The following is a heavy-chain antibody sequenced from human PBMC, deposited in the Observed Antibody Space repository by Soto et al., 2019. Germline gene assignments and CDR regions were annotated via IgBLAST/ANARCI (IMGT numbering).Heavy chain of an antibody. CDR1: GGSINSSSYF. CDR3: ARNYSSGSRNLFVP. J-gene: IGHJ5*02. Sequence: SETLSLTCSVSGGSINSSSYFWGWVRQPPGKGLEWIGSIYYSGSTYYNPSLRSRVTISVDTSKNQFSLKLSSVTAADTAVFYCARNYSSGSRNLFVPWGQGTMVTVST. V-gene: IGHV4-39*01. CDR2: IYYSGST. D-gene: IGHD6-19*01.